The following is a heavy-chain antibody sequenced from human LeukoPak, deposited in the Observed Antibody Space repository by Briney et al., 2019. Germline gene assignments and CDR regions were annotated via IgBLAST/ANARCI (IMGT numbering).Heavy chain of an antibody. CDR2: INSDGSST. CDR1: GFTFSSYW. Sequence: GGSLRLSCAASGFTFSSYWMHWVRQAPGKGLVWVSRINSDGSSTSYADSVKGRFTISRDNAKNTLYLQMNSLRAEDTAVYYCAKYSNYAPFDYWGQGTLVTVSS. D-gene: IGHD4-11*01. V-gene: IGHV3-74*01. J-gene: IGHJ4*02. CDR3: AKYSNYAPFDY.